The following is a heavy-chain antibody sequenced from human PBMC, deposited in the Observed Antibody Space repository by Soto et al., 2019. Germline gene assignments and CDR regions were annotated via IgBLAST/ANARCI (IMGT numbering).Heavy chain of an antibody. J-gene: IGHJ3*02. Sequence: EASVKVSCKASGYTFTSYGISWVRQAPGQGLEWMGWISAYNGNTNYAQKLQGRVTMTTDTSTSTAYMELRSLRSDDTAVYYCASTSVDIVATIDDAFDIWGQGTMVTVS. D-gene: IGHD5-12*01. CDR2: ISAYNGNT. V-gene: IGHV1-18*01. CDR1: GYTFTSYG. CDR3: ASTSVDIVATIDDAFDI.